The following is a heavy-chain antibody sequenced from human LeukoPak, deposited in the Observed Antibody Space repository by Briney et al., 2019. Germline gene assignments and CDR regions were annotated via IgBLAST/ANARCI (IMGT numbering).Heavy chain of an antibody. CDR1: GFTFSSYA. Sequence: GRSLRLSCAASGFTFSSYAIHWVRQAPGKGLEWVAVISYDGSNKYYAESVKGRFTISRDNSKNTLYLQMNSLRAEDTAVYYCARDSGSYLGYYYYGMDVWGQGTTVTVSS. J-gene: IGHJ6*02. CDR3: ARDSGSYLGYYYYGMDV. D-gene: IGHD1-26*01. V-gene: IGHV3-30-3*01. CDR2: ISYDGSNK.